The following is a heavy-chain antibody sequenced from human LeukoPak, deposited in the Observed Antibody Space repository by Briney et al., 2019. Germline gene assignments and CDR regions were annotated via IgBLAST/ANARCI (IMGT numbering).Heavy chain of an antibody. CDR1: GYTFTAYY. Sequence: GASVKVSCKASGYTFTAYYMHWVRQAPGQGPEWMGWINPNSGGTNYGEKFQGRVTMTRDTSISTAYMELSGLRSDDTAVYYCAREVFISGWYSLQYWGQGTLVTVSS. CDR3: AREVFISGWYSLQY. CDR2: INPNSGGT. J-gene: IGHJ4*02. V-gene: IGHV1-2*02. D-gene: IGHD6-19*01.